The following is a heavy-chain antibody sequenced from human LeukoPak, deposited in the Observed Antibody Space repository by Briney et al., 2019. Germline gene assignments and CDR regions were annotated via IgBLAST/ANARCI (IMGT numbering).Heavy chain of an antibody. CDR2: ISSSSSTI. Sequence: GGSLRLSCAASGFTFSSYSMNWVRQAPGKGLEWVSYISSSSSTIYCADSVKDRFTISRDNAKNSLYLQMNSLRAEDTAVYYCARDAGTFGVVITYYYYYYMDVWGKGTTVTVSS. CDR1: GFTFSSYS. D-gene: IGHD3-3*01. J-gene: IGHJ6*03. CDR3: ARDAGTFGVVITYYYYYYMDV. V-gene: IGHV3-48*01.